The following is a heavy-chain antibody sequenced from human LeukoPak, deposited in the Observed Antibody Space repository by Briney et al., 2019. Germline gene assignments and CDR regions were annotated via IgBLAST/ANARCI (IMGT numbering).Heavy chain of an antibody. Sequence: GGSLRLSCAASGFSFSNSAMSWVRQAPGKGLEWVSYISSSGSTIYYADSVKGRFTISRDNAKNSLYLQMNSLRAEDTAVYYCAKIGPGVLSYYFDYWGQGTLVTVSS. V-gene: IGHV3-48*03. CDR2: ISSSGSTI. D-gene: IGHD3-16*02. CDR1: GFSFSNSA. CDR3: AKIGPGVLSYYFDY. J-gene: IGHJ4*02.